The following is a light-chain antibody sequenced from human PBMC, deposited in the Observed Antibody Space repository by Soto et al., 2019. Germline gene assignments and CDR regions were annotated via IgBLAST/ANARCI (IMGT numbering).Light chain of an antibody. J-gene: IGKJ4*01. CDR3: QQIYTIPLT. Sequence: DIQMTQPPSARSACVGDWLTITCRASQSIGSYLNWYQQKPGKAPNLLIHGGSILQSGVPPRFSGGGGGTDFTLTISSLQPEDFASYYCQQIYTIPLTFGGGTKVDI. V-gene: IGKV1-39*01. CDR1: QSIGSY. CDR2: GGS.